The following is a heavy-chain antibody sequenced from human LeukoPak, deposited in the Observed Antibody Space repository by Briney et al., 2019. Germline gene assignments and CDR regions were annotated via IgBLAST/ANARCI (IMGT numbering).Heavy chain of an antibody. Sequence: GASVKVSCKASGYTFNSYYMHWVRQAPGQGLEWMGIINPSGGRTSYAQKFQGRVTMTRDTSTRTIYIELYSLRSEDTAVYYCARGGRDYGDPRFDPWGQGTLVTVSS. D-gene: IGHD4-17*01. V-gene: IGHV1-46*02. CDR2: INPSGGRT. CDR1: GYTFNSYY. J-gene: IGHJ5*02. CDR3: ARGGRDYGDPRFDP.